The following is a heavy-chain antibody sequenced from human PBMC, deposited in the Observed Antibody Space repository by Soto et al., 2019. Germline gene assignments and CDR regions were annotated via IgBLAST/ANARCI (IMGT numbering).Heavy chain of an antibody. J-gene: IGHJ5*02. CDR2: IYYSGST. D-gene: IGHD1-1*01. CDR3: ARLDTGPWFDP. CDR1: GGSISSYY. Sequence: PSETLSLTCNVSGGSISSYYCSWIRQPPGKGLEWIGYIYYSGSTNYNPSLKSRVTISVDTSKNQFSLKLSSVTAADTAVYYCARLDTGPWFDPWGQGTLVTVS. V-gene: IGHV4-59*01.